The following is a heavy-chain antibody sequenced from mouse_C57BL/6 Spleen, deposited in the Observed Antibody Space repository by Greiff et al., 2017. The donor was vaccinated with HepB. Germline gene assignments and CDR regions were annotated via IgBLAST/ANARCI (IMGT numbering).Heavy chain of an antibody. J-gene: IGHJ3*01. Sequence: QVQLKQSGAELARPGASVKMSCKASGYTFTSYTMHWVKQRPGQGLEWIGYINPSSGYTKYNQKFKDKATLTADKSSSTAYMQLSSLTSEDSAVYYCARSNYGSSPFAYWGQGTLVTVSA. V-gene: IGHV1-4*01. CDR1: GYTFTSYT. CDR3: ARSNYGSSPFAY. CDR2: INPSSGYT. D-gene: IGHD1-1*01.